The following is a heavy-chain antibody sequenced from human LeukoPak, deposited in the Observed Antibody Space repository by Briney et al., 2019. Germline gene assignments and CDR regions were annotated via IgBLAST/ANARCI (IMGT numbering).Heavy chain of an antibody. CDR1: GLTFTRYA. Sequence: PGGSLRLSCATSGLTFTRYAINWVRQAPGKGLEWISTISGPGDKTYYADSVKGRFTISRDNSKNTVYLQMSSLRAGDTAIYYCAREAAPSSGWYLDYWGQGTLVTVSS. D-gene: IGHD6-19*01. CDR2: ISGPGDKT. J-gene: IGHJ4*02. V-gene: IGHV3-23*01. CDR3: AREAAPSSGWYLDY.